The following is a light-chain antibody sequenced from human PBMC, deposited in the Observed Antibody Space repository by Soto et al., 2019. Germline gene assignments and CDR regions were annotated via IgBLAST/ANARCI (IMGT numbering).Light chain of an antibody. CDR3: QQSDT. CDR2: DAS. V-gene: IGKV3D-15*01. CDR1: QSVSSN. J-gene: IGKJ5*01. Sequence: IVMTQSPATLSVFPGERATLSCRASQSVSSNLAWYQQKPGQAPRLLIYDASTRATGIPDRFSGSGSGTDFTLTISRLEPEDFAVYYCQQSDTFGQGTRLEIK.